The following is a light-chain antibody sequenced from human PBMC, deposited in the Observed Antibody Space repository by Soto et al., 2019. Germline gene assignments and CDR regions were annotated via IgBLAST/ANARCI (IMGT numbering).Light chain of an antibody. J-gene: IGLJ1*01. V-gene: IGLV2-14*03. CDR1: SNDVGSYEY. Sequence: QSALTQPASVSGSPGQSITISCTGTSNDVGSYEYVSWYQQYPGKAPKLLIFDVSNRPSGVSDRFSGSKSGNTASLTISGLQVEDEAEYHCSSYTSSSIYVFGSGTKVTVL. CDR3: SSYTSSSIYV. CDR2: DVS.